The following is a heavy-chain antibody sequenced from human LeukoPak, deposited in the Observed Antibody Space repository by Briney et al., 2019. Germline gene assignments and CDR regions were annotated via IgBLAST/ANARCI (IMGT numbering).Heavy chain of an antibody. Sequence: AASVKVSCKASGYTFTGYYMHWVRQAPGQGLEWMGWINPNSGGTNYAQKFQGRVTMTRDTPISTAYMELSRLRSDDTAVYYCARGLLGFWSGYSYWGQGTLVTVSS. CDR3: ARGLLGFWSGYSY. CDR1: GYTFTGYY. CDR2: INPNSGGT. D-gene: IGHD3-3*01. V-gene: IGHV1-2*02. J-gene: IGHJ4*02.